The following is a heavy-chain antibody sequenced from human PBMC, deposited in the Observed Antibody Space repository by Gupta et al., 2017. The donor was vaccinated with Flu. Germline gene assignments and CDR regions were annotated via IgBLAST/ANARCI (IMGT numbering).Heavy chain of an antibody. V-gene: IGHV4-34*01. CDR3: AREPFSVNGAGRVTRGAIDY. J-gene: IGHJ4*02. CDR1: RGSFNKYF. Sequence: QAHLEQWGAGRLRPSDTLSLSCTVDRGSFNKYFLRWIRQSPGKGLEGLGEVSRSGDTNYNPSLKSRVSMSVDTSKTQFSLRLRSVTAADSAMYFCAREPFSVNGAGRVTRGAIDYWGQGTLVTVSS. CDR2: VSRSGDT. D-gene: IGHD3-10*01.